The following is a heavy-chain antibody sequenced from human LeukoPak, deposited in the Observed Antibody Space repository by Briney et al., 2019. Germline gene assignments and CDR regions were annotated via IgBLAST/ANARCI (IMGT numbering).Heavy chain of an antibody. CDR3: ARHGRDTAMFIDY. CDR2: IYPGDSDT. CDR1: GYSFTSYC. D-gene: IGHD5-18*01. V-gene: IGHV5-51*01. Sequence: PGESLKISCKVSGYSFTSYCIGWVRQMPGKGLEWMGIIYPGDSDTRYSPSFQGQVTISADKSISTAYLQWSSLKASDTAMYYCARHGRDTAMFIDYWGQGTLVTVSS. J-gene: IGHJ4*02.